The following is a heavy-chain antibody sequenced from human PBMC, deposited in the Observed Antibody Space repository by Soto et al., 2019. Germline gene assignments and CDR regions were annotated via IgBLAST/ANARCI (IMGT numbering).Heavy chain of an antibody. V-gene: IGHV3-43*01. Sequence: GGSLRLSCAASGFTFDDYTMHWVRQAPGKGLEWVSLISWDGGSTYYADSVKGRFNISRDNSKNSLYLQMNSLRTEDTALYYCAKDPIRYSSGWDAFDIWGQGTMVTVSS. J-gene: IGHJ3*02. CDR3: AKDPIRYSSGWDAFDI. CDR2: ISWDGGST. CDR1: GFTFDDYT. D-gene: IGHD6-19*01.